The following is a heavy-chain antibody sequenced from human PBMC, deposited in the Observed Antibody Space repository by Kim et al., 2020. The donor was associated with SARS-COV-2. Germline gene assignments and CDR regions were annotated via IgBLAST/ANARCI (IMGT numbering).Heavy chain of an antibody. CDR2: LNEDGRTT. CDR3: SRDTFGSEVR. J-gene: IGHJ4*02. D-gene: IGHD3-10*01. CDR1: GFSVRNYW. V-gene: IGHV3-74*01. Sequence: GGSLRLSCAASGFSVRNYWMHWVRQRPGEGLDWVARLNEDGRTTTLAGSVRGRFTISKDSAKNTLFLHMNTLRAEDTAVYFCSRDTFGSEVRWGQGTLVTVSS.